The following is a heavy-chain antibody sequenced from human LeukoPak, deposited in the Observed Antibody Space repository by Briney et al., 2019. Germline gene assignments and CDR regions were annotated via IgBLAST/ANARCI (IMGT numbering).Heavy chain of an antibody. CDR1: GFTFSSYE. J-gene: IGHJ6*04. D-gene: IGHD1-1*01. CDR3: ARVPGILGDYCYGMDV. V-gene: IGHV3-48*03. Sequence: GGSLRLSCAASGFTFSSYEMNWVRQAPGKGLEWVSYISSSGSTIYYADSGKGRFTISRDNAKNSLYLQMNSLRAEDTAVYYCARVPGILGDYCYGMDVWGKGTTVTVSS. CDR2: ISSSGSTI.